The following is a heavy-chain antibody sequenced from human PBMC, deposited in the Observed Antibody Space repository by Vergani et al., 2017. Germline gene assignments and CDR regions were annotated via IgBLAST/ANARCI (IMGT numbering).Heavy chain of an antibody. D-gene: IGHD3-16*01. V-gene: IGHV4-39*01. CDR2: IYNSGNG. CDR1: GDSIISRSYY. CDR3: ASGKYYSDSTSDIRGGYFDV. J-gene: IGHJ2*01. Sequence: QMQLQESGPGLVKASETLSLTCTVSGDSIISRSYYWGWIRQPPGKGLEWIGSIYNSGNGDSSSSLKSRVTISADTSKNQFSLRLTSVTAADTAVYYCASGKYYSDSTSDIRGGYFDVWGRGTLVTVPS.